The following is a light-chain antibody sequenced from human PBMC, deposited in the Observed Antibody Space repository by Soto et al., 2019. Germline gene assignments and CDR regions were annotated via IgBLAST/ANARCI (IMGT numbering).Light chain of an antibody. CDR3: QQYTLWPVVST. J-gene: IGKJ2*01. V-gene: IGKV3-15*01. CDR1: QSVNNN. CDR2: GAS. Sequence: EIVMTQSPATLSVSPGERATLSCRASQSVNNNLAWYHQKPRQAPWLLMYGASTRATGIPARFSGSGSGTELTRTISSLQSGDFSVSYCQQYTLWPVVSTVGQGTKLQIK.